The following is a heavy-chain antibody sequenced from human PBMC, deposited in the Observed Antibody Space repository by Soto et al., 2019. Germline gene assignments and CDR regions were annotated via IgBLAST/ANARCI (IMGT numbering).Heavy chain of an antibody. V-gene: IGHV3-21*01. CDR3: AREVIAAAGPDAFDI. Sequence: VQLVESGGGLVKPGGSLRLSCAASGFTFSSYSMNWVRQAPGKGLEWVSSISSSSSYIYYADSVKGRFTISRDNAKNSLYLQMNSLRAEDTAVYYCAREVIAAAGPDAFDIWGQGTMVTVSS. CDR2: ISSSSSYI. J-gene: IGHJ3*02. CDR1: GFTFSSYS. D-gene: IGHD6-13*01.